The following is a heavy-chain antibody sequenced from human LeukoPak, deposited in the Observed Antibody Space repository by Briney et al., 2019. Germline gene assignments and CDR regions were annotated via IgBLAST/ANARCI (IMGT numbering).Heavy chain of an antibody. CDR2: SSSRGGST. J-gene: IGHJ4*02. CDR3: AKDSQHHYYESSGIFDY. V-gene: IGHV3-23*01. Sequence: WGSLRLSCVVSGGIFSSDAMSWVRNRPRTGQGLVWTSSSRGGSTYYADSVEGRFTISRDNSKNTLYLQMNSLRAEDTAVYYCAKDSQHHYYESSGIFDYWGQGTLVTGSS. D-gene: IGHD3-22*01. CDR1: GGIFSSDA.